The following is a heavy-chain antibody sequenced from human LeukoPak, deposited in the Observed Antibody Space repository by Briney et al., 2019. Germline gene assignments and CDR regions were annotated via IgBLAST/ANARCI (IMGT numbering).Heavy chain of an antibody. Sequence: SETLSLTXSVSGVSITSNYWSWIRQPPGKGLERLGYTHHSGATSYNPSLKSRSTMSLDTSNNQFSLKLSSVTAADTAVYYCARSSGHSYGDFDYWGQGNLVTVSS. J-gene: IGHJ4*02. CDR2: THHSGAT. CDR1: GVSITSNY. CDR3: ARSSGHSYGDFDY. D-gene: IGHD5-18*01. V-gene: IGHV4-59*01.